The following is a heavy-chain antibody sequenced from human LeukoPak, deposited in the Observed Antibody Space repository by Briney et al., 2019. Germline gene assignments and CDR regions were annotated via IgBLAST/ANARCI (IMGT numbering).Heavy chain of an antibody. CDR3: ASEMAGNPKAFDI. V-gene: IGHV1-2*02. Sequence: EASVKVSCKASGYTLSAYYMHWVRQAPGQGLEWMGWINANTGGTNYAQNFQGRVTMTRDTSISTAYMELSSLTSDDTAVYYCASEMAGNPKAFDIWGQGTMVTVSS. J-gene: IGHJ3*02. CDR2: INANTGGT. D-gene: IGHD5-24*01. CDR1: GYTLSAYY.